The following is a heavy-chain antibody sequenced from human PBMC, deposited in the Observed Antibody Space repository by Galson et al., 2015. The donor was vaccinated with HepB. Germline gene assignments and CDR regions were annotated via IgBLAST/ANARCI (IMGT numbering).Heavy chain of an antibody. D-gene: IGHD6-19*01. J-gene: IGHJ4*02. Sequence: SVKVSCKASGYSFTNYALNWVRQAPGQGLEWMGWIQTNTGNPTYAQGFTGRFVFSLDTSVSTTYLQINSLKTEDTAVYYCARSSGWGWAFDYWGQGTLIAVSS. V-gene: IGHV7-4-1*02. CDR2: IQTNTGNP. CDR1: GYSFTNYA. CDR3: ARSSGWGWAFDY.